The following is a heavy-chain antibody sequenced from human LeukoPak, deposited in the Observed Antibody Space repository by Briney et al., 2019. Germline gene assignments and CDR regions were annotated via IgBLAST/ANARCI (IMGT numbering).Heavy chain of an antibody. CDR2: IIPILGIA. CDR1: GGTFSSYA. D-gene: IGHD6-13*01. CDR3: ATYTGYSSRDY. V-gene: IGHV1-69*04. J-gene: IGHJ4*02. Sequence: GSSVKVSCKASGGTFSSYAISWVRQAPGQGLEWMGRIIPILGIANYAQKFQGRVTITADKSTSTAYMELSSLRSEDTAVYYCATYTGYSSRDYWGQGTLVTASS.